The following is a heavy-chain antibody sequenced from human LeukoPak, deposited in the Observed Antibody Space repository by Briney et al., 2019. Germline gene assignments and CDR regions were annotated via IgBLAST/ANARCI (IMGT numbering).Heavy chain of an antibody. Sequence: PGGSLRLSCAASGFTFSSYAMSWVRQAPGKGLEWVSAISGSGGSTYYADSVKGRFTISRDNSKNTLYLQMNSLRAEDTAVYYCAKDSLYRDYDFWSGYYSEAWFDPWGQGTLVTVSS. V-gene: IGHV3-23*01. CDR3: AKDSLYRDYDFWSGYYSEAWFDP. CDR1: GFTFSSYA. J-gene: IGHJ5*02. D-gene: IGHD3-3*01. CDR2: ISGSGGST.